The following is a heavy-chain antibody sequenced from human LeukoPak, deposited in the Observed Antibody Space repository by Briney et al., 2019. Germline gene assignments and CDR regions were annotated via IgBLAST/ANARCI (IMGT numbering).Heavy chain of an antibody. D-gene: IGHD1-26*01. Sequence: PSETLSLTCSVPAGSIRSHYWNWIRQPPGKGLEWLGHIYYSGSTYYNPSLKSRITISVDTSKNQFSLMLSSVTAADTAVYYCARERWEGGSYVMGFDYWGQGGLVTVSS. J-gene: IGHJ4*02. CDR3: ARERWEGGSYVMGFDY. CDR1: AGSIRSHY. V-gene: IGHV4-59*11. CDR2: IYYSGST.